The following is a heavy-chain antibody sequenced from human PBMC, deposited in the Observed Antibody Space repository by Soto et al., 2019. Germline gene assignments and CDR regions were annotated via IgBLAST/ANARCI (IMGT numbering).Heavy chain of an antibody. V-gene: IGHV3-23*01. CDR3: AKSPAGIIDY. Sequence: GGSLRLSCVASGFTFSSYAMSWVRQAPGKGLEWVSAISGSGGSTYYADSVKGRFTISRDNSKNTLYLQMNSLRAEETAVYYCAKSPAGIIDYWGQGTLVTVSS. CDR1: GFTFSSYA. D-gene: IGHD6-13*01. J-gene: IGHJ4*02. CDR2: ISGSGGST.